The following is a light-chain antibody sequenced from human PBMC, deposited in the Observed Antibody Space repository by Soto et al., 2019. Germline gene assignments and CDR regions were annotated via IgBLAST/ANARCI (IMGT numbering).Light chain of an antibody. Sequence: QSALTQPPSASGSPGQSVAISCTGTSNDVGGYNYVSWYQQHPGKAPKLMIYEVNKRPSGVPDRFSGSKSGNTASLTVSGHQAEDDAYYYCCSYAGSSNVFGTGTKVTVL. CDR1: SNDVGGYNY. V-gene: IGLV2-8*01. CDR2: EVN. J-gene: IGLJ1*01. CDR3: CSYAGSSNV.